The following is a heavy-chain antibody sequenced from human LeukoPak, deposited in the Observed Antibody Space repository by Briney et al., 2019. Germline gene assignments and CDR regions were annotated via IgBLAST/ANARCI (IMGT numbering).Heavy chain of an antibody. D-gene: IGHD1-26*01. J-gene: IGHJ3*02. Sequence: GGSLRLSCAASGFTFDHYAMYWVRQAPGKGLEGVAGISWNSGSIGYADSVKGRFTISRDNAKNSLYLQMNSLSAEGTALYYCAKVLSGSYYDAFDIWGQGTMVTVSS. CDR1: GFTFDHYA. CDR3: AKVLSGSYYDAFDI. V-gene: IGHV3-9*01. CDR2: ISWNSGSI.